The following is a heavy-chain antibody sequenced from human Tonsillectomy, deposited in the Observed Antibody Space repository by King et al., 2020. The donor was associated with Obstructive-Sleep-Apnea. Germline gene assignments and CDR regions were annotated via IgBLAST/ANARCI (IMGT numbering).Heavy chain of an antibody. CDR1: GFSVSSNY. D-gene: IGHD1-1*01. CDR2: ISSGGTT. CDR3: ARVWQYWKSEFDY. Sequence: VQLVESGGGLVQPGGSLRLSCSASGFSVSSNYMGWVRQAPGTGLEWVSLISSGGTTYYADSVNGRFTISRDNSKNTLYLQMNSLRAEDTAVYYCARVWQYWKSEFDYWGQGTLVTVSS. V-gene: IGHV3-66*01. J-gene: IGHJ4*02.